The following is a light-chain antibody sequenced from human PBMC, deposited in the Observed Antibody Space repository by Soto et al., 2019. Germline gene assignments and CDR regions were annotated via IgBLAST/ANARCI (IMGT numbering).Light chain of an antibody. CDR2: DNS. CDR3: QSYDSSLSGYV. CDR1: SSNIGAGYD. Sequence: QSVLTQPPSVSGAPGQRVTITCTGSSSNIGAGYDVHWYQQLPGTAPILLIYDNSNRPSGVPDRFSGSKSGTSASLAITGLQAADEADYYCQSYDSSLSGYVFGTGTKLTVL. J-gene: IGLJ1*01. V-gene: IGLV1-40*01.